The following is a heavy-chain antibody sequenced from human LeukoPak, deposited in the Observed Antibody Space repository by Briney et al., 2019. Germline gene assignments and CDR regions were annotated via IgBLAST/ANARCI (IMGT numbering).Heavy chain of an antibody. CDR1: GASINSYY. CDR2: IYDRGST. CDR3: ARTSSSWL. V-gene: IGHV4-59*01. D-gene: IGHD6-13*01. J-gene: IGHJ4*02. Sequence: SETLSLTCTVSGASINSYYWSWIRQPPGKGLEWIGCIYDRGSTDYNPSLKSRVTISVDTSKNQFSLKLTSVTAADTAMYYCARTSSSWLWGQGTLVTVSS.